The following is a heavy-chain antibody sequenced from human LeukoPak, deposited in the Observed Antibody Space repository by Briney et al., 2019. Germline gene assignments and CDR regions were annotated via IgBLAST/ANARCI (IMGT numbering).Heavy chain of an antibody. CDR1: GFTFSDYY. CDR2: ISSSGSTI. D-gene: IGHD3-10*01. CDR3: ARDRYGSGSYYNWYFDL. V-gene: IGHV3-11*01. J-gene: IGHJ2*01. Sequence: GGSLRLSCAASGFTFSDYYMSWIRQAPGKGLEWVSYISSSGSTIYQADSVKGRFTISRDNAKNSLYLQMNSLRAEDTAVYYRARDRYGSGSYYNWYFDLWGRGTLVTVSS.